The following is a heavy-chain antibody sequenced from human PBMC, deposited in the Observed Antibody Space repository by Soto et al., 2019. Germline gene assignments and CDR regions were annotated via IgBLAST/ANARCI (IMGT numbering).Heavy chain of an antibody. V-gene: IGHV3-23*01. Sequence: GGSLRLSCAASGFTVSSNYMSWVRQAPGKGLEWVSAISSSGGSTYYADSVKGRFTISRDNSKNTLYLQMNSLRAEDTAIYYCAKKYSSASGCFDYWGHGTLVTVSS. D-gene: IGHD6-19*01. J-gene: IGHJ4*01. CDR1: GFTVSSNY. CDR2: ISSSGGST. CDR3: AKKYSSASGCFDY.